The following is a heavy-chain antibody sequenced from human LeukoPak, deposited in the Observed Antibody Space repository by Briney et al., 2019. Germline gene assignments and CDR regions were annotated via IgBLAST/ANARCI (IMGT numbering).Heavy chain of an antibody. CDR1: GFTFSTYS. D-gene: IGHD6-19*01. J-gene: IGHJ4*02. CDR2: ISYSSSYI. Sequence: PGGSLRLSCAPSGFTFSTYSINWVRQAPGKGLEWVSSISYSSSYIYYADSVKGRFTISRDNAKNSLYLQINSLRAEDSAVYYCAGSSGWARYFDYWGQGTLVTVSS. V-gene: IGHV3-21*04. CDR3: AGSSGWARYFDY.